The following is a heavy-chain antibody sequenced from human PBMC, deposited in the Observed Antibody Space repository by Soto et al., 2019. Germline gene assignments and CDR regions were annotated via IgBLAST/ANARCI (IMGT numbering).Heavy chain of an antibody. CDR3: AREGGSSWYDYYYYYGMDV. J-gene: IGHJ6*02. CDR1: GGTFSSYG. D-gene: IGHD6-13*01. CDR2: ISAYNGNT. V-gene: IGHV1-18*01. Sequence: ASVKVSCKASGGTFSSYGISWVRQAPGQGLEWMGWISAYNGNTNYAQKLQGRVTMTTDTSTSTAYMELRSLRSDDTAVYYCAREGGSSWYDYYYYYGMDVWGQGTTVTVSS.